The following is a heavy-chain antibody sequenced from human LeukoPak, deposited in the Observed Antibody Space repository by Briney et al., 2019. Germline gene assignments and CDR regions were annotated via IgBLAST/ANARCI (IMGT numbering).Heavy chain of an antibody. D-gene: IGHD3-16*01. CDR2: ISTSGSTI. J-gene: IGHJ4*02. CDR3: ARGGGGYGYAIY. V-gene: IGHV3-48*04. CDR1: GFTFSSYS. Sequence: GGSLRLSCAASGFTFSSYSMNWVRQAPGKGPEWISYISTSGSTIYYADSVKGRFTISRDDAKNSLYLHMNSLRAEDTAVYYCARGGGGYGYAIYWGQGTPVTVSS.